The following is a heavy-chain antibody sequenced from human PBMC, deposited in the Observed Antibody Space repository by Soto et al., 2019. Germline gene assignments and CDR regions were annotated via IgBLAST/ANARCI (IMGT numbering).Heavy chain of an antibody. CDR1: GFAFSSYS. CDR3: ARDTTSITMPV. D-gene: IGHD3-10*01. Sequence: GGSLRLSCAASGFAFSSYSMNWVRQAPGKGLEWVSSISSSSSYIYYADSVKGRFTISRGNAKNSLYLQMNSLRAEDTAVYYCARDTTSITMPVWGQGTTVTVSS. CDR2: ISSSSSYI. V-gene: IGHV3-21*01. J-gene: IGHJ6*02.